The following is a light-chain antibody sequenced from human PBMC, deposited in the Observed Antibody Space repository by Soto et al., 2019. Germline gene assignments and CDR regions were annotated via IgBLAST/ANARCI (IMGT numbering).Light chain of an antibody. CDR3: QSYDSSLSAHYV. J-gene: IGLJ1*01. CDR2: GNS. CDR1: SSNIGATYD. V-gene: IGLV1-40*01. Sequence: QSVLTQPLPVSGAPGQRVTISCTGSSSNIGATYDVQWYQQLPGTAPKLLIYGNSNRPSGVPDRFSGSKSGTSASLAIPGLQADDEADYYCQSYDSSLSAHYVFGTGTKVPVL.